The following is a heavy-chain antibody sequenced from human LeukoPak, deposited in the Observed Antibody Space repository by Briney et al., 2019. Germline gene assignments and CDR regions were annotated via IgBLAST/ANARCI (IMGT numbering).Heavy chain of an antibody. V-gene: IGHV3-53*01. CDR2: IYRGGST. J-gene: IGHJ4*02. CDR3: ARHPYCSGDRCAQGDF. CDR1: GFTVSSNY. D-gene: IGHD2-15*01. Sequence: GESLRLSCAASGFTVSSNYMSWVRQAPGKGLEWVSVIYRGGSTYYADSVKGRFTISRDNSKNTLYLQMNSLRAEDTAVYYCARHPYCSGDRCAQGDFWGQGTLVTVSS.